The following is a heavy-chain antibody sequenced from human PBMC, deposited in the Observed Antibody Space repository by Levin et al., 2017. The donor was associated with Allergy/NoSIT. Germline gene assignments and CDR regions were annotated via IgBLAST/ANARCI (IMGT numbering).Heavy chain of an antibody. CDR3: TTDFAIFGVVIDY. CDR2: IKSKTDGGTT. D-gene: IGHD3-3*01. CDR1: GFTFSNAW. V-gene: IGHV3-15*01. J-gene: IGHJ4*02. Sequence: GGSLRLSCAASGFTFSNAWMSWVRQAPGKGLEWVGRIKSKTDGGTTDYAAPVKGRFTISRDDSKNTLYLQMNSLKTEDTAVYYCTTDFAIFGVVIDYWGQGTLVTVSS.